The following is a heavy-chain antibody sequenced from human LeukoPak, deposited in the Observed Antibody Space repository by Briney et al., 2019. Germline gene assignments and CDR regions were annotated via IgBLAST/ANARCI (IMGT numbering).Heavy chain of an antibody. J-gene: IGHJ3*02. Sequence: GGSLRLSCAAYGFNFRMYCMSWVRQAPGKGLEWVANIMQDGNDKYYVASVKARFTISRDNAKKSLYLQLNSLRVEDTAVYYCARDRDPGYNDSSGYRRVNAFDIWGQGTMVTVSS. D-gene: IGHD3-22*01. V-gene: IGHV3-7*01. CDR3: ARDRDPGYNDSSGYRRVNAFDI. CDR2: IMQDGNDK. CDR1: GFNFRMYC.